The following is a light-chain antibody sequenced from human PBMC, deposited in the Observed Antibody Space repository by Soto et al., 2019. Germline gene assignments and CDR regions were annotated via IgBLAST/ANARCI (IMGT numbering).Light chain of an antibody. Sequence: DIQMTQSPSSLSASVGDSVTISCRTSQTIDNYLNWYQQKPGKAPQLLISAASTLQSGVPSRFSGSGSGTEFTLTISSLQPEDYATYYCHQTYNTLYTCGQGTKGDIK. V-gene: IGKV1-39*01. CDR2: AAS. J-gene: IGKJ2*01. CDR1: QTIDNY. CDR3: HQTYNTLYT.